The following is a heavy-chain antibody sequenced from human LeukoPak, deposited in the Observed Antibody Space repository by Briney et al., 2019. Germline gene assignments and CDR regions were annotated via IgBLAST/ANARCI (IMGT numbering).Heavy chain of an antibody. V-gene: IGHV3-48*01. CDR2: ISGDSNTI. Sequence: GGSLRLSCAASGFIFSTYSMIWVRQAPGKGLEWLSYISGDSNTIYYADSVKGRFTVSRDNAKNSLYLQLNSLRAEDTAVYYCAKESYSGYSGYDPNFDYWGQGTLVTVSS. CDR3: AKESYSGYSGYDPNFDY. CDR1: GFIFSTYS. J-gene: IGHJ4*02. D-gene: IGHD5-12*01.